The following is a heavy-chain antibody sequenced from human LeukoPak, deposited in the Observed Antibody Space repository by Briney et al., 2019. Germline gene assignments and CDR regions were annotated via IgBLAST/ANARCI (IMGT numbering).Heavy chain of an antibody. Sequence: GGSLRLSCAASGFTFSSYGMHWVRQAPGKGLEWVSVIYSGGSTYYADSVKGRFTISRDISKNTLYLQINSLRAEDTALYYCARGGWGTYDPGNLDFWGQGTLVTVSS. CDR1: GFTFSSYG. D-gene: IGHD6-19*01. CDR3: ARGGWGTYDPGNLDF. CDR2: IYSGGST. V-gene: IGHV3-NL1*01. J-gene: IGHJ4*02.